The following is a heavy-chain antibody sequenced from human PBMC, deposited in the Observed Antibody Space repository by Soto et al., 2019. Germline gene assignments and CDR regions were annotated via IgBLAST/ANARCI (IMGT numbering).Heavy chain of an antibody. V-gene: IGHV1-18*01. CDR2: ISASDGST. D-gene: IGHD3-10*01. J-gene: IGHJ4*02. CDR1: GYAFSFG. Sequence: ASVKVSCKASGYAFSFGFSWVRQAPGQGLEWMGWISASDGSTNSAQKFRGRISLTTDTSTNTAYLALLSLTSDDTAVYFCATYYFGSGSYYRFDNWGQGTLVTVSS. CDR3: ATYYFGSGSYYRFDN.